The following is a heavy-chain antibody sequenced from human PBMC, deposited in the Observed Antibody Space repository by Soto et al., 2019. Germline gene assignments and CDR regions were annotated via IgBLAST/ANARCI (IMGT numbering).Heavy chain of an antibody. Sequence: SETLSLTCTVSGGSISSSSYYWGWIRQPPGKGLEWIGSIYYSGSTYYNPSLKSRVTISVDTSKNQFSLKLSSVTAADTAVYYCATPQGVVINPVDYWGQGTLVTVSS. D-gene: IGHD3-22*01. CDR3: ATPQGVVINPVDY. V-gene: IGHV4-39*01. J-gene: IGHJ4*02. CDR2: IYYSGST. CDR1: GGSISSSSYY.